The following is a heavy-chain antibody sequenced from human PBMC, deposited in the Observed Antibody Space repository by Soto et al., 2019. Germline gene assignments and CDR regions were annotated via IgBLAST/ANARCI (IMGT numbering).Heavy chain of an antibody. CDR2: IRDRAYNYAT. CDR3: TRLISAAQDY. CDR1: GFIFKDSS. V-gene: IGHV3-73*01. D-gene: IGHD3-10*01. J-gene: IGHJ4*02. Sequence: GGSLKLSCVASGFIFKDSSIHWVRQASGKGLEWVGRIRDRAYNYATAYTASVKGRFTISRDDSTNTAYLQMNSLRTEDTAIYYCTRLISAAQDYWGQGTLVTVSS.